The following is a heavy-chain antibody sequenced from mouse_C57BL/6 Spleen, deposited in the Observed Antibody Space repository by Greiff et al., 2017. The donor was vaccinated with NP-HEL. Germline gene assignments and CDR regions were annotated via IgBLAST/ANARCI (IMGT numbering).Heavy chain of an antibody. CDR2: INPNNGGT. CDR3: ATIMIRYAMDY. V-gene: IGHV1-26*01. J-gene: IGHJ4*01. Sequence: EVQLQQSGPELVKPGASVKISCKASGYTFTDYYMNWVKQSHGKSLEWIGDINPNNGGTSYNQKFKGKATLTVDKSSSTAYMELRSLTSEDSAVYYCATIMIRYAMDYWGQGTSVTVSS. CDR1: GYTFTDYY. D-gene: IGHD2-4*01.